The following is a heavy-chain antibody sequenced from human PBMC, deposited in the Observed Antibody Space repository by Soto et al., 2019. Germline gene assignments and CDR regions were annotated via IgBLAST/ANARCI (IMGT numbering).Heavy chain of an antibody. D-gene: IGHD3-22*01. J-gene: IGHJ4*02. CDR2: ISGSGGST. CDR1: GFTFSSYA. CDR3: AKDQEVVVLPPYF. Sequence: GGSLRLPCAASGFTFSSYAMSWVRQAPGKGLEWVSAISGSGGSTYYADSVKGRFTISRDNSKNTLYLQMNSLRAEDTAVYYCAKDQEVVVLPPYFWGQGTLVTVSS. V-gene: IGHV3-23*01.